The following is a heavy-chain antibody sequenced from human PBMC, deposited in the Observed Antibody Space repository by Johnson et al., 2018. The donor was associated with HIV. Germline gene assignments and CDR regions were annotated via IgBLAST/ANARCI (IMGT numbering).Heavy chain of an antibody. Sequence: VQLVESGGRVVWPGGSLRLTCAASEFTFGDFGMNWVRHAPGKGLDWVSNINWNGGITTYADSVKGRFTISRDKAKNSVYLQMKNLRAEDTALYYCARDLGPNGRGAFDMWGRGTMVTVSS. CDR3: ARDLGPNGRGAFDM. CDR2: INWNGGIT. D-gene: IGHD1-1*01. V-gene: IGHV3-20*04. CDR1: EFTFGDFG. J-gene: IGHJ3*02.